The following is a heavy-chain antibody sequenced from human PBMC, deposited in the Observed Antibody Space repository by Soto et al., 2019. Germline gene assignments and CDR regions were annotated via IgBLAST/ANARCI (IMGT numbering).Heavy chain of an antibody. CDR2: INHSGST. D-gene: IGHD3-10*01. Sequence: SETLSLTCAVYGGSFSGYYWSWIRQPPGKGLEWIGEINHSGSTNYNPSLKSRVTISVDTSKNQFSLKLSSVTAADTAVYYCARGGKRITMVRGVTIYYYGMDVWGQGTTVTV. CDR1: GGSFSGYY. J-gene: IGHJ6*02. CDR3: ARGGKRITMVRGVTIYYYGMDV. V-gene: IGHV4-34*01.